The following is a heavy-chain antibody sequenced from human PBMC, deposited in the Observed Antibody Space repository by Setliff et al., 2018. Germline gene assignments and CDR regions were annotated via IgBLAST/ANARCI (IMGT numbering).Heavy chain of an antibody. Sequence: SVKVSCKASGGTFSSYAISWVRQAPGRGLEWMGGIIPIFGTANYAQKFQGRVTITADESTSTAYMELSSLRSEDTAVYYCARAAGELIAYDILTGPYYYYYMDVWGKGTTVTVSS. CDR3: ARAAGELIAYDILTGPYYYYYMDV. CDR2: IIPIFGTA. V-gene: IGHV1-69*13. CDR1: GGTFSSYA. J-gene: IGHJ6*03. D-gene: IGHD3-9*01.